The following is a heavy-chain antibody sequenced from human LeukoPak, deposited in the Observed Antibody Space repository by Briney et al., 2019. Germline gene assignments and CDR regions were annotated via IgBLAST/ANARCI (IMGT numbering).Heavy chain of an antibody. CDR3: VKDRWVDY. CDR2: ISSDGGKT. Sequence: GGSLIRSCSTPGPIFSFYGLRLVRPAPGEGLEYVSSISSDGGKTYYPDSVKARFTISRDNSKSTLYLQMSSLRTEDTAIYYCVKDRWVDYWGQGILVTVSS. D-gene: IGHD4-23*01. V-gene: IGHV3-64D*09. CDR1: GPIFSFYG. J-gene: IGHJ4*02.